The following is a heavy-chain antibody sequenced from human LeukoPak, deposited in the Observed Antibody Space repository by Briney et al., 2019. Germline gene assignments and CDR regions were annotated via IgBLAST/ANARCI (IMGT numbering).Heavy chain of an antibody. J-gene: IGHJ4*02. CDR2: IRYDGSNK. CDR3: AKDARFLGSNFDY. V-gene: IGHV3-30*02. CDR1: GFTFSSHG. Sequence: GGSLRLSCAASGFTFSSHGMHWVRQAPGKGPEWVAFIRYDGSNKYYGDYVKGRFTISRDNSKNTLYLEMNGLRAEDTAVYYCAKDARFLGSNFDYWGQGSLVTVSS. D-gene: IGHD3-3*01.